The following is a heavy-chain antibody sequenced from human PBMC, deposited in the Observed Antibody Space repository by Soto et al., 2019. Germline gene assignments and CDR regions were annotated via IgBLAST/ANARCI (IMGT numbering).Heavy chain of an antibody. V-gene: IGHV1-2*04. CDR2: INPNSGGT. CDR1: GYTFTGYY. CDR3: ARGRVRFGEYYYYYGMDV. Sequence: ASVKVSCKASGYTFTGYYMHWVRQAPGQGLEWMGWINPNSGGTNYAQKFQGWVTMTRDTSISTAYMELSRLRSDDTAVYYCARGRVRFGEYYYYYGMDVWGQGTTVTVSS. D-gene: IGHD3-10*01. J-gene: IGHJ6*02.